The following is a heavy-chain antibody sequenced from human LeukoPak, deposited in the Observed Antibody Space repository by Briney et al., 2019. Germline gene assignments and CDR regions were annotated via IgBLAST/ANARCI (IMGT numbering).Heavy chain of an antibody. CDR2: INPSGGST. Sequence: ASVKVSCKASGYTFTSYYMHWVRQAAGQGLEWRGIINPSGGSTSYAQKFQGRVTMTRDTSTSTVYMELSSLRSEDTAVYYCARENGSGSYYGVGYFDYWGQGTLVTVSS. V-gene: IGHV1-46*01. J-gene: IGHJ4*02. CDR1: GYTFTSYY. D-gene: IGHD3-10*01. CDR3: ARENGSGSYYGVGYFDY.